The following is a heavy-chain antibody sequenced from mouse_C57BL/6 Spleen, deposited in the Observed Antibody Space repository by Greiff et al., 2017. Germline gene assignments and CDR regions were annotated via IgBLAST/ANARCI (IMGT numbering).Heavy chain of an antibody. Sequence: QVQLQQPGAELVKPGASVKMSCKASGYTFTSYWITGVKQRPGQGLEWIGDIYPGSGSTNYNEKFKSKATLTVDTSSSTAYMQLSSLTAEDSAVYYCASSRGGLRRVFDYWGQGTTLTVSS. CDR2: IYPGSGST. V-gene: IGHV1-55*01. D-gene: IGHD2-2*01. CDR3: ASSRGGLRRVFDY. CDR1: GYTFTSYW. J-gene: IGHJ2*01.